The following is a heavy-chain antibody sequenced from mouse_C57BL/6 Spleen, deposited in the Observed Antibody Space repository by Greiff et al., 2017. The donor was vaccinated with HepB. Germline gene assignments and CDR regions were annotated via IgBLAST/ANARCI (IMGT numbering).Heavy chain of an antibody. D-gene: IGHD2-2*01. J-gene: IGHJ4*01. CDR1: GYTFTSYW. CDR2: IYPGSGST. Sequence: QVQLQQPGAELVKPGASVKMSCKASGYTFTSYWITWVKQRPGQGLEWIGDIYPGSGSTNYNEKFKSKATLTVDTSSSTAYMQLSSLTSEDSAVYYCARGGYDEYYYAMDYWGQGTSVTVAS. V-gene: IGHV1-55*01. CDR3: ARGGYDEYYYAMDY.